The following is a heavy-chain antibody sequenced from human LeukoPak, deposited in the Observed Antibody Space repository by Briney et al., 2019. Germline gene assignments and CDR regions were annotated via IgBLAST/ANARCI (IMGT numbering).Heavy chain of an antibody. V-gene: IGHV4-34*01. Sequence: KPSETLSLTCAVYGGSFSGYYWSWIRQPPGKGLEWIGEINHSGSTNYNPSLKSRVTISVDTSKNQFSLKLSSVTAADTAVYYCARGRRSKVGATLGFYNYWGQGTLVTVSS. CDR1: GGSFSGYY. CDR3: ARGRRSKVGATLGFYNY. J-gene: IGHJ4*02. D-gene: IGHD1-26*01. CDR2: INHSGST.